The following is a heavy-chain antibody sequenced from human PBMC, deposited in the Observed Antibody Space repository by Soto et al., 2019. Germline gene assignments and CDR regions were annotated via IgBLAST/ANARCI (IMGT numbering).Heavy chain of an antibody. D-gene: IGHD5-18*01. CDR2: VFSGGVT. CDR1: GFTVRGNY. V-gene: IGHV3-53*01. CDR3: AGARGYNYGFDY. J-gene: IGHJ4*02. Sequence: AVGSLRLSCTPSGFTVRGNYVSWVRQASGKGLEWVPIVFSGGVTYYADSVKGRFTISKDISTNTLSLQMNSLRAEDTAVYFCAGARGYNYGFDYWGQGTLVTVSS.